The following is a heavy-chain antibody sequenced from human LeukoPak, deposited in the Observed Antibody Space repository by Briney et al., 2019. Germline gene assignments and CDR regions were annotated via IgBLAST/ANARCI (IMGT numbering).Heavy chain of an antibody. J-gene: IGHJ4*02. CDR2: ISAYNGNT. CDR3: ARGNTIFGVAIEFDY. CDR1: GYTFTSYG. D-gene: IGHD3-3*01. Sequence: GASVNVSCKASGYTFTSYGISWVRQAPGQGLEWMGWISAYNGNTNYAQKLQGRVTMTTDTSTSTAYMELSSLRSEDTAVYYCARGNTIFGVAIEFDYWGQGTLVTVSS. V-gene: IGHV1-18*01.